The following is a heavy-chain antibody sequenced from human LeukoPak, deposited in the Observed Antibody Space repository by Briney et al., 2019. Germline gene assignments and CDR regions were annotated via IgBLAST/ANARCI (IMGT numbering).Heavy chain of an antibody. Sequence: PGGSLRLSCAASGFIFNNYWISWVRQAPGEGLEWVANIKQDGSEKYYVDSVKGRFTISRDNAKNSLYLQMNSLGAEDTAIYYCATDGDSFEYWGQGTLVTVSS. V-gene: IGHV3-7*01. CDR3: ATDGDSFEY. CDR1: GFIFNNYW. D-gene: IGHD3-3*01. CDR2: IKQDGSEK. J-gene: IGHJ4*02.